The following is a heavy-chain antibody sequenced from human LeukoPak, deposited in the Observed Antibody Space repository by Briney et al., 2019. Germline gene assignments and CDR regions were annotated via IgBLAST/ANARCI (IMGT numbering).Heavy chain of an antibody. CDR3: ARGRIAVANYYYYYMDV. J-gene: IGHJ6*03. CDR2: MNPNSGNT. Sequence: ASVKVSCKASGYTFTSYDINWVRQATGQGLEWMGWMNPNSGNTGYAQKFQGRVTITRNTSISTAYMELSSLRSEDTAVYYCARGRIAVANYYYYYMDVWGKGTAVTVSS. D-gene: IGHD6-19*01. V-gene: IGHV1-8*03. CDR1: GYTFTSYD.